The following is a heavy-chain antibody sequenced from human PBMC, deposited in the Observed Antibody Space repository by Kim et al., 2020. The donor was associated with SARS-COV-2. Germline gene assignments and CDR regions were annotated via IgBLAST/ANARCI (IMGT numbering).Heavy chain of an antibody. V-gene: IGHV3-11*01. D-gene: IGHD1-26*01. CDR2: ISGRGNDK. CDR3: AKDGSSDSTNV. Sequence: GGSLRLSCAVSGFTFSDYYMNWIRQAPGKGLEWVSYISGRGNDKFYADSVKGRFTISRDNAKNSLYLQMDSLRAEDTAVYDCAKDGSSDSTNVWGLGTT. J-gene: IGHJ6*02. CDR1: GFTFSDYY.